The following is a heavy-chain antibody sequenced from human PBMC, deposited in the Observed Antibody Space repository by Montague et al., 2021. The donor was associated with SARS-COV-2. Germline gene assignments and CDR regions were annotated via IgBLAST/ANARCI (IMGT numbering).Heavy chain of an antibody. Sequence: SLRLSCKASGFTFSSYWMSWVRQAPGKGLEWVANIKQDGSEKYYVDSVKGRFTISRDNAKNSLSLQMNSLRAEDTAVYYCARLVVVAATPYWGQGTLVTVSS. CDR3: ARLVVVAATPY. D-gene: IGHD2-15*01. CDR2: IKQDGSEK. J-gene: IGHJ4*02. CDR1: GFTFSSYW. V-gene: IGHV3-7*01.